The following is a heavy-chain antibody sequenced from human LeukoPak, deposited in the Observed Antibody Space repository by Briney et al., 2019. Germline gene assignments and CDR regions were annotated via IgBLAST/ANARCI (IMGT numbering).Heavy chain of an antibody. J-gene: IGHJ3*02. D-gene: IGHD4-23*01. Sequence: PSETLSLTCTVSGGSVSNSNYCWGWIRQPPGKQLKWFGSIDYGGSPLYNPSLKSRVTISVDTSKNQFSLKLSSVTAADTAVYYCARPLDCNYGGTAFDIWGQGTMVTVSS. CDR3: ARPLDCNYGGTAFDI. CDR2: IDYGGSP. CDR1: GGSVSNSNYC. V-gene: IGHV4-39*01.